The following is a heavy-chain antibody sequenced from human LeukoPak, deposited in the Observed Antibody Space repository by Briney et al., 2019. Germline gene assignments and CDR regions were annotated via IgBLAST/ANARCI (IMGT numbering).Heavy chain of an antibody. CDR1: GFTFSSYW. D-gene: IGHD3-3*01. CDR2: IKQDGSEK. V-gene: IGHV3-7*01. Sequence: GGSLRLSCAASGFTFSSYWMSWVRQAPGKGLEWVANIKQDGSEKYYVDSVKGRFTISRDNAKNSLYLQMNGLRAEDTAVYYCATSSIWSGAYYFDYWGQGTLVTVSS. CDR3: ATSSIWSGAYYFDY. J-gene: IGHJ4*02.